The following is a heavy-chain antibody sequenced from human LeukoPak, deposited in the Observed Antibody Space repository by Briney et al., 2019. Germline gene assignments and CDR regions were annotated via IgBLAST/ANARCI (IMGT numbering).Heavy chain of an antibody. V-gene: IGHV1-2*02. Sequence: GSVRVSCTASGYTFTGYCMHWVRQAPGKGLGWMGSINPNSGGTYYAQTFQGRVTMTRVTANSTAYMELSRLRSDDTAEYYCASGPPGVGYDIWTGHFDYWGQGTLVTVSS. CDR1: GYTFTGYC. CDR2: INPNSGGT. J-gene: IGHJ4*02. D-gene: IGHD3-9*01. CDR3: ASGPPGVGYDIWTGHFDY.